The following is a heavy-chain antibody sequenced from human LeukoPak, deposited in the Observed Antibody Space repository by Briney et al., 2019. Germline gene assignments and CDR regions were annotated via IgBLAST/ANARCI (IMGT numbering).Heavy chain of an antibody. J-gene: IGHJ4*02. V-gene: IGHV3-30*02. D-gene: IGHD6-13*01. CDR2: IRYDGSNK. Sequence: GGSLRLSCAASGFTFSNYGMHWVRQAPVKGLEWVAFIRYDGSNKYYVDSVKGRFIISRDNSKNTLYLQMNSLRAEDTAVYYCAKDLDTSTWYKTFDSWGQGTLVTVSS. CDR3: AKDLDTSTWYKTFDS. CDR1: GFTFSNYG.